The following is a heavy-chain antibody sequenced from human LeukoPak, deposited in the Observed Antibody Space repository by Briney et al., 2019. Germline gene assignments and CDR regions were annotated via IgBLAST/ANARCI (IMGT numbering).Heavy chain of an antibody. D-gene: IGHD6-13*01. J-gene: IGHJ2*01. V-gene: IGHV4-59*02. CDR1: GFTVSSNY. CDR3: ARVYYSNSYDYWYFDL. Sequence: PGGSLRLTCAASGFTVSSNYMSWVRQPPGKGLEWIGYIYYSGSTNYNPSLKSRVTISVDTSKNQFSLKLSSVTAADTAVYYCARVYYSNSYDYWYFDLWGRGTLVTVSS. CDR2: IYYSGST.